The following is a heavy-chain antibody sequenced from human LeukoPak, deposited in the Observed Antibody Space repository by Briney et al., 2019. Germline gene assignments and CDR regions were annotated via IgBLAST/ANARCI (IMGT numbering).Heavy chain of an antibody. CDR3: ARRRVLDY. D-gene: IGHD6-19*01. Sequence: SETLSLTCAVYGGSFSGYYWSWIRQPPGKGLEWIGEINHSGSTNYNPSLKSRVTISVDTSKNQFSLKLSSVTAADTAVYYCARRRVLDYWGQGTLVTVSS. J-gene: IGHJ4*02. CDR1: GGSFSGYY. V-gene: IGHV4-34*01. CDR2: INHSGST.